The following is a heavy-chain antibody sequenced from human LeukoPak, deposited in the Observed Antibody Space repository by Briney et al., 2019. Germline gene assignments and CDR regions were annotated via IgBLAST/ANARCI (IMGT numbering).Heavy chain of an antibody. CDR3: ARENSSGFDP. Sequence: SETLSLTCTVSGGSIRSYYWSWIRQPPGKGLEWIGYIYYSGSTNYNPSLKSRVTISVDTSKNQFSLKLSSVTAADTAVYYCARENSSGFDPWGQGTLVTVSS. V-gene: IGHV4-59*01. CDR2: IYYSGST. J-gene: IGHJ5*02. D-gene: IGHD6-19*01. CDR1: GGSIRSYY.